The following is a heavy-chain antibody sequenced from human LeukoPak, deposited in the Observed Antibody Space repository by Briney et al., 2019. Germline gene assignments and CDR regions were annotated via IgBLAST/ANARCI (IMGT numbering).Heavy chain of an antibody. Sequence: SETLSLTCTVSGGSISSYYWSWIRQPPGKGLEWIGYIYYSGSTYYNPSLKSRVTISVDTSKNQFSLKLSSVTAADTAVYYCARVPESQNYDFWSGPPYYFDYWGQGTLVTVSS. V-gene: IGHV4-59*06. J-gene: IGHJ4*02. CDR3: ARVPESQNYDFWSGPPYYFDY. D-gene: IGHD3-3*01. CDR2: IYYSGST. CDR1: GGSISSYY.